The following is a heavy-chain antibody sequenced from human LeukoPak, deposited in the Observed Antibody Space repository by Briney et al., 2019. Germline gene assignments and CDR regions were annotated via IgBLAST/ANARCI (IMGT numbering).Heavy chain of an antibody. D-gene: IGHD1-26*01. V-gene: IGHV3-30*04. J-gene: IGHJ4*02. CDR1: GFTFSSYA. Sequence: GGSLRLSCAASGFTFSSYAMHWVRQAPGKGLEWVAVISYDGSNKYYADSVKGRFTISRDNSKNTLYLQMNSLRAEDTAVYYCARSALWELLCIYWGQGTLVTVSS. CDR3: ARSALWELLCIY. CDR2: ISYDGSNK.